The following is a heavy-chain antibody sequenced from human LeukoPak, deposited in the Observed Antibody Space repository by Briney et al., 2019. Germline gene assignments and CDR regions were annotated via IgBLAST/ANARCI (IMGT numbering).Heavy chain of an antibody. CDR1: GFSFSSYG. D-gene: IGHD3-22*01. V-gene: IGHV3-23*01. CDR2: ITGSGGTT. Sequence: GGTLRLSCAASGFSFSSYGMSWVRQAPGKGLEWISAITGSGGTTYYADSVEGRFTISRDNSKNTLYLQVNSLRAEDTAVYYCARGNDSSGYFLYYFDYWGQGTLVTVSS. J-gene: IGHJ4*02. CDR3: ARGNDSSGYFLYYFDY.